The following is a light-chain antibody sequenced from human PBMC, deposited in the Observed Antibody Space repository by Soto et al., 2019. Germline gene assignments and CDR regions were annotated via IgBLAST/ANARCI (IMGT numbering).Light chain of an antibody. V-gene: IGKV3-20*01. J-gene: IGKJ5*01. CDR3: QQYGSSPPIT. CDR2: GTS. Sequence: EIVLTQSPGTRSLSPGERATLSCRASQSVTSNYLGWYQQKPGQPPRLLIYGTSKRATGIPDRFSGGGSGTDFTLTISRLEPEAFAVYYCQQYGSSPPITFGQGTRLEVK. CDR1: QSVTSNY.